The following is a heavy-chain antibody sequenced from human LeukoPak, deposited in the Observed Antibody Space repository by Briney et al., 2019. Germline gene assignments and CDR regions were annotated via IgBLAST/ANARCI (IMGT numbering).Heavy chain of an antibody. J-gene: IGHJ6*02. CDR2: LYNGGYT. D-gene: IGHD5-12*01. Sequence: GGSLRLSCAVSGFTVSSNYMSWVRQAPGKGLEWVSVLYNGGYTYYPDSVKGRFTISRDNSKNTLYLQMNSLRAEDTAVYYCAREGGYSGYGPYYYYGMDVWGQGTTVTVSS. V-gene: IGHV3-66*01. CDR3: AREGGYSGYGPYYYYGMDV. CDR1: GFTVSSNY.